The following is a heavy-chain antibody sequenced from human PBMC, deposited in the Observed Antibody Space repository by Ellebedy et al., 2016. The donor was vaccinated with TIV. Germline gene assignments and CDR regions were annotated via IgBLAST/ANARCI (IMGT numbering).Heavy chain of an antibody. CDR1: GGSISSYY. CDR2: IYYSGST. D-gene: IGHD1-14*01. J-gene: IGHJ4*02. CDR3: ARVGGSKGY. V-gene: IGHV4-59*01. Sequence: SETLSLTXTVSGGSISSYYWSWIRQPPGKGLEWIGYIYYSGSTNYNPSLKSRVTISVDTSKNQFSLKLSSVTAADTAVYYCARVGGSKGYWGQGTLVTVSS.